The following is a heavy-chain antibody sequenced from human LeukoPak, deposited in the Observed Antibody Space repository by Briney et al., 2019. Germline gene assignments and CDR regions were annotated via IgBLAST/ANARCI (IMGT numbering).Heavy chain of an antibody. J-gene: IGHJ4*02. CDR3: ARHLRGYSYGPFDY. CDR1: GGSISSYY. Sequence: SETLSLTCTVSGGSISSYYWSWIRQPPGKGLEWIGYIYYSWSTNYIPSLTSRVTISVDTSKNQFSLKLTSVTAADTAVYYCARHLRGYSYGPFDYWGQGTLVTVSS. CDR2: IYYSWST. D-gene: IGHD5-18*01. V-gene: IGHV4-59*08.